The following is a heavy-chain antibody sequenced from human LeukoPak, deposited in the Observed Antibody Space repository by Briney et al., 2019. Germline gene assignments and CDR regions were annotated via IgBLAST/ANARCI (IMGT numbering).Heavy chain of an antibody. CDR2: ISSSSSYI. Sequence: GGSLRLSCAASGFTFSSYSMNWVRQAPGEGLEWVSSISSSSSYIYYADSVKGRFTISRDNAKNSLYLQMNSLRAEDTAVYYCARDSGGYGDYDYWGQGTLVTVSS. CDR1: GFTFSSYS. V-gene: IGHV3-21*01. CDR3: ARDSGGYGDYDY. J-gene: IGHJ4*02. D-gene: IGHD4-17*01.